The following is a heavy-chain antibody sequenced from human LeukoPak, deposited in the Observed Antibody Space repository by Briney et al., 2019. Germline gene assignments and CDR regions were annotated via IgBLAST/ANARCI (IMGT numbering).Heavy chain of an antibody. CDR3: ARQGYTYGNFDY. CDR2: IYYSGGT. V-gene: IGHV4-59*01. J-gene: IGHJ4*02. D-gene: IGHD5-18*01. CDR1: GGSIGTYY. Sequence: PSETLSLTCTVSGGSIGTYYWSWIRQPPGKGLEWIGYIYYSGGTSYNPSLESRVTISVDTSNNQFSLKLSSVTAADTAVYFCARQGYTYGNFDYWGQGTLVTVSP.